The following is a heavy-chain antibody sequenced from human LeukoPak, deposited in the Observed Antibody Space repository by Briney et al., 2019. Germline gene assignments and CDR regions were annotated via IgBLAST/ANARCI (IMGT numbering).Heavy chain of an antibody. D-gene: IGHD5-18*01. V-gene: IGHV3-23*01. CDR1: GFTFSSYA. CDR2: ISGSGGST. Sequence: GGSLRLFCAASGFTFSSYAMSWVRQAPGKGLEWVSAISGSGGSTYYADSVKGRFTISRDNSKNTLYLQMNSLRAEDTAVYYCAKDGGYSYGYPVDYWGQGTLVTVSS. CDR3: AKDGGYSYGYPVDY. J-gene: IGHJ4*02.